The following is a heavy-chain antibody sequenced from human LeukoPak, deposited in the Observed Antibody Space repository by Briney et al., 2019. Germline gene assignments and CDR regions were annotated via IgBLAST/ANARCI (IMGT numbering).Heavy chain of an antibody. CDR1: GYSISSGYY. V-gene: IGHV4-38-2*01. J-gene: IGHJ5*02. CDR2: IYHSGST. Sequence: SETLSLTCAVSGYSISSGYYWGWIRQPPGKGLEWIGSIYHSGSTYYNPSLKSRVTISVDTSKNQFSLKLSSVTAADTAVYYCARGGLQYNWFDPWGQGTLVTVSS. CDR3: ARGGLQYNWFDP. D-gene: IGHD4-11*01.